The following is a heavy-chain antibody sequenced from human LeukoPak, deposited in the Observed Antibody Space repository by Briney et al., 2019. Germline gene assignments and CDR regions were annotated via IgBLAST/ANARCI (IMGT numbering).Heavy chain of an antibody. CDR1: GGSISSSSYY. D-gene: IGHD4/OR15-4a*01. CDR3: ARVRDEDAFDI. Sequence: PSETLSLTCTVSGGSISSSSYYWGWIRQPPGKGLEWIGSIYYSGSTYYNPSLKSRVTISVDTSKNQFSLKLSSGTAADTAVYYCARVRDEDAFDIWGQGTMVTVSS. CDR2: IYYSGST. J-gene: IGHJ3*02. V-gene: IGHV4-39*01.